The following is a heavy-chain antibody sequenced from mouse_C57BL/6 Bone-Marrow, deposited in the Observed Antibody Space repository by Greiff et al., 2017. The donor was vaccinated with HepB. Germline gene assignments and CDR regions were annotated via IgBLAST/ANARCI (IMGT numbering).Heavy chain of an antibody. CDR1: GYTFTSYW. D-gene: IGHD1-1*01. CDR2: IYPGSGST. Sequence: QVQLQQPGAELVKPGASVKMSCKASGYTFTSYWITWVKQRPGQGLEWIGDIYPGSGSTNYNEKFKSKATLTVDTSSSTAYMQLSSLTSEDSAVYYCARMGISITTVVADYWGQGTTLTVSS. CDR3: ARMGISITTVVADY. J-gene: IGHJ2*01. V-gene: IGHV1-55*01.